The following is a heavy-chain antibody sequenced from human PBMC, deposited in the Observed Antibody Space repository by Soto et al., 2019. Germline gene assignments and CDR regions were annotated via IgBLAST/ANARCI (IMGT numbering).Heavy chain of an antibody. Sequence: SETLSLTCTVSGGSISSYYWSWIRQPAGKGLEWIGRIYTSGSTNYNPSLKSRVTISVDTSKNQFSLELSSVTAADTAVYYCARSGLRFLEWSYDYWGQGTLVTVSS. D-gene: IGHD3-3*01. J-gene: IGHJ4*02. CDR3: ARSGLRFLEWSYDY. CDR1: GGSISSYY. V-gene: IGHV4-4*07. CDR2: IYTSGST.